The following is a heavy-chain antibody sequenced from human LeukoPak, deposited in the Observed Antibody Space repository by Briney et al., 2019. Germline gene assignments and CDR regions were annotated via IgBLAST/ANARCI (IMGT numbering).Heavy chain of an antibody. J-gene: IGHJ4*02. V-gene: IGHV1-69*04. Sequence: SVKVSCKASGGTFSSYAISWVRQAPGQGLEWMGRIIPILGIANYAQKFQGRVTITADKSTSTAYMELSSLRSEDTAVYYCATTPAGELSDYWGQGTLVTVSS. CDR2: IIPILGIA. CDR1: GGTFSSYA. CDR3: ATTPAGELSDY. D-gene: IGHD3-10*01.